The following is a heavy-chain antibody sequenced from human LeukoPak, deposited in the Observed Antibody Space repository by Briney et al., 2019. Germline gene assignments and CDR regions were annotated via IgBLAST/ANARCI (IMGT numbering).Heavy chain of an antibody. V-gene: IGHV3-7*03. CDR1: WFHLRGFC. CDR3: VRDGEDGWNDLDC. CDR2: VNQGGSEK. D-gene: IGHD1-1*01. J-gene: IGHJ4*02. Sequence: GSPRIFWKGSWFHLRGFCNELIRQAPGKGLEWVANVNQGGSEKYYVNSVKGRFTISRDNAKNSLYLQMGSLRAEDTAVYYCVRDGEDGWNDLDCWGQGTLVTVSS.